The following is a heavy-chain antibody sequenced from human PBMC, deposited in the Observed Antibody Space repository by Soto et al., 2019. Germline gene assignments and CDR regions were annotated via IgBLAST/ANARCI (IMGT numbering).Heavy chain of an antibody. J-gene: IGHJ5*02. CDR3: ARAHDFWSVYYPGWFDP. Sequence: QVQLVQSGAEVKKPGASVKVSCKASGYTFTSYGISWVRQAPGQGLEWMGWISAYNGNTNYAQKLQGRVTMTTDTSTSTAYMELRSLRSDDTAVYYCARAHDFWSVYYPGWFDPWGQGTLVTVSS. V-gene: IGHV1-18*04. CDR2: ISAYNGNT. D-gene: IGHD3-3*01. CDR1: GYTFTSYG.